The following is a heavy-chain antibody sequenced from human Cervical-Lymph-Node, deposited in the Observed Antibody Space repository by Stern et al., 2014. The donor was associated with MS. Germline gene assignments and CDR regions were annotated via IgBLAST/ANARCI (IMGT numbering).Heavy chain of an antibody. V-gene: IGHV4-30-4*01. Sequence: QVQLVESGPGLVKPSQTLSLTCTVSGGSVSRGDYYWSWVRQSPGEGLEWIGYIYISGNSYYNPSLKSRVTISVDTSKNQFSLKLRFVTAADTAVYYCARGYLEGVGFKTYLYDMDVWGQGTTVIVSS. CDR3: ARGYLEGVGFKTYLYDMDV. CDR2: IYISGNS. D-gene: IGHD3-3*01. J-gene: IGHJ6*02. CDR1: GGSVSRGDYY.